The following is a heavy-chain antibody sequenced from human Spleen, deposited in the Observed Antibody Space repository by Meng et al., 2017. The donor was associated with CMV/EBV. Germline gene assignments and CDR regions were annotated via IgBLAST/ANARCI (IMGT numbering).Heavy chain of an antibody. CDR3: SIRRDV. Sequence: GESLKISCAASGFTLSSYAIHWVRQAPGKGLEWVAIISYDGTNKHYTDSVKGRFSMSRDNTKKTLYLQMNSLRVEDTAVYYCSIRRDVWGQGTTVTVSS. CDR1: GFTLSSYA. V-gene: IGHV3-30-3*01. CDR2: ISYDGTNK. J-gene: IGHJ6*02. D-gene: IGHD2-21*01.